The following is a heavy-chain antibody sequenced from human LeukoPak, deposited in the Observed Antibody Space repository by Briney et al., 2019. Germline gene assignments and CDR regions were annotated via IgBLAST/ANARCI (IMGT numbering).Heavy chain of an antibody. CDR1: GGSISSGSYY. J-gene: IGHJ6*02. V-gene: IGHV4-61*02. Sequence: SETLSLTCTVSGGSISSGSYYWSWIRQPAGKGLEWIGRIYTSGSTNYNPSLKSRVTLSVDTSKNQFSLQLSSVTAADTAVYYCARDLPCGGDCYSRFGYYGMDVWGQGTTVTVSS. CDR2: IYTSGST. D-gene: IGHD2-21*02. CDR3: ARDLPCGGDCYSRFGYYGMDV.